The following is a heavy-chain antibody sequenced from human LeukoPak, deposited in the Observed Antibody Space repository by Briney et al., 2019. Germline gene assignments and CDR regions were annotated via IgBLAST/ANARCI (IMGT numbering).Heavy chain of an antibody. CDR2: IIPIFGTA. D-gene: IGHD2-2*01. Sequence: ASVKVSCKASGYTFTGYYMHWVRQAPGQGLEWMGGIIPIFGTANYAQKFQGRVTITADESTSTAYMELSSLRSEDTAVYYCAKIYCSSNSCYDGRGWFDPWGQGTLVTVSS. CDR3: AKIYCSSNSCYDGRGWFDP. V-gene: IGHV1-69*13. CDR1: GYTFTGYY. J-gene: IGHJ5*02.